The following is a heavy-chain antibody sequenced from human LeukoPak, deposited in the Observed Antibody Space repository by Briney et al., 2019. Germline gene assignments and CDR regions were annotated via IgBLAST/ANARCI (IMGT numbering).Heavy chain of an antibody. V-gene: IGHV3-9*01. CDR3: ARDPSLWFGDTDY. CDR2: ISWNSGSI. Sequence: GGSLRLSCAASGFTFDDYAMHWVRQAPGKGLEWVSGISWNSGSIGYADSVKGRFTISRDNAKNSLYLQMNSLRAEDTALYYCARDPSLWFGDTDYWGQGTLVTVSS. CDR1: GFTFDDYA. D-gene: IGHD3-10*01. J-gene: IGHJ4*02.